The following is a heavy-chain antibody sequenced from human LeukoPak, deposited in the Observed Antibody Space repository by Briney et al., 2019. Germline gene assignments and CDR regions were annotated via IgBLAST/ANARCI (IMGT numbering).Heavy chain of an antibody. V-gene: IGHV1-69*05. Sequence: SVKVSCKASGYTFTSYGISWVRQAPGQGLEWMGGIIPIFGTANYAQKFQGRVTITTDESTSTAYMELSSLRSEDTAVYYCARDQVAPIITMVRGVISAFDIWGQGTMVTVSS. D-gene: IGHD3-10*01. CDR3: ARDQVAPIITMVRGVISAFDI. J-gene: IGHJ3*02. CDR2: IIPIFGTA. CDR1: GYTFTSYG.